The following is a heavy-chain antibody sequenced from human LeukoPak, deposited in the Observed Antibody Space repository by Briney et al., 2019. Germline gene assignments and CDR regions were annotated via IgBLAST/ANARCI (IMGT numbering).Heavy chain of an antibody. Sequence: GGSLRLSCTVSGFTVSGNSMSWVRQAPGKGLEWVSFIYSGGNTHYSDSVKGRFTISRDNAKNSLYLQMNSLRAEDTALYYCAKDLDYGDYAGNAFDIWGQGTMVTVSS. CDR1: GFTVSGNS. J-gene: IGHJ3*02. CDR2: IYSGGNT. V-gene: IGHV3-53*05. D-gene: IGHD4-17*01. CDR3: AKDLDYGDYAGNAFDI.